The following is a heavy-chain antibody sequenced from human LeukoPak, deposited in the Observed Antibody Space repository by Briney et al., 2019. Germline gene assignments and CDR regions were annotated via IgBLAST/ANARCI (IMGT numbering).Heavy chain of an antibody. J-gene: IGHJ4*02. V-gene: IGHV3-30*18. D-gene: IGHD3-22*01. CDR1: GFTFSYYG. CDR2: ISYDGSIK. Sequence: GRSLRLCCAASGFTFSYYGIHWVRQAPGKGLEWVAVISYDGSIKYYADSVKGRFTISRDNSKNTLYLQMNSLRAEDTAVYYCAKDQRSTGYYDYWGQGTLVTVSS. CDR3: AKDQRSTGYYDY.